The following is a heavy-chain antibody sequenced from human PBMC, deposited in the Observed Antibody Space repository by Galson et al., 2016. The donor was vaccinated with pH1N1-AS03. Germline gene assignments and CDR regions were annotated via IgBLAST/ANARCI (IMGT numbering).Heavy chain of an antibody. J-gene: IGHJ3*02. Sequence: PALVKPTQTLTLTCSLSGVSVPSSGLAVGWFRLPPGEALEWLALVYWDETRRYSPSLKNRLTITKDSSKNQVVLTVTSVDPMDIATYFCALPNSGGNAFEIWGPGTMVTVSS. CDR3: ALPNSGGNAFEI. D-gene: IGHD2/OR15-2a*01. CDR1: GVSVPSSGLA. CDR2: VYWDETR. V-gene: IGHV2-5*02.